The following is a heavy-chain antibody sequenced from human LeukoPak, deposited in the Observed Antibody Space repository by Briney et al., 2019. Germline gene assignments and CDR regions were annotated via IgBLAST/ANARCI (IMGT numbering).Heavy chain of an antibody. CDR2: IIPIFGTA. CDR3: ATLEIFGVVKYNDY. J-gene: IGHJ4*02. Sequence: SVKVSCKASGGTFSSYAISWVRQAPGQGLEWMGRIIPIFGTANYAQKFQGRVTITTDESTSTAYMELSSVRSEDTAVYYCATLEIFGVVKYNDYWGQGTLVTVSS. V-gene: IGHV1-69*05. D-gene: IGHD3-3*01. CDR1: GGTFSSYA.